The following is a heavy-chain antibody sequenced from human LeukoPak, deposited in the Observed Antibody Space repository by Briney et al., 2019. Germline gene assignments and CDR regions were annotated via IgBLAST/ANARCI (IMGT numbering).Heavy chain of an antibody. CDR1: GYTFSDYG. D-gene: IGHD6-13*01. V-gene: IGHV1-69*05. J-gene: IGHJ1*01. CDR3: ARGGAQQVAGNFQF. CDR2: TIPILGTP. Sequence: ASVKVSCKASGYTFSDYGIFWVRQAPGQGFEWMGGTIPILGTPNNAKKFQDRVTITTDQSTQTSYMELRGLTPDDTAVYYCARGGAQQVAGNFQFWGQGTLVTVSA.